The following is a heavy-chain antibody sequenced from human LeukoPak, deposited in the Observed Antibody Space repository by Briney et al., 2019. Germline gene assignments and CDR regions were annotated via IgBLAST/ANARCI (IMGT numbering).Heavy chain of an antibody. V-gene: IGHV4-39*07. D-gene: IGHD6-13*01. CDR3: ARVESSSSWLPILIDY. CDR2: IYHSGST. Sequence: SQILSLTCTVSGGSISSGSYYWRWIREPPGKGLEGIGSIYHSGSTYYNPSLKSTVSISVYTSKNQLSLNLRSVTAAAPDLYYCARVESSSSWLPILIDYWGERTLVTVSS. CDR1: GGSISSGSYY. J-gene: IGHJ4*02.